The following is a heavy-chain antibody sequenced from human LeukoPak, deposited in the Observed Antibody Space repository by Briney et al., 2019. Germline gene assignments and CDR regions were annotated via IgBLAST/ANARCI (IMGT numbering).Heavy chain of an antibody. CDR3: AKLKGRHLVVVTTTGRYFDY. J-gene: IGHJ4*02. CDR1: GFTFDDYA. Sequence: GGSLRLSCAASGFTFDDYAMHWVRQAPGKGLEWVSGISYNSDTIGYADSVKGRFTISRDNAKNTLYLQMNSLRAEDTAVYYCAKLKGRHLVVVTTTGRYFDYWGQGTLVTVSS. D-gene: IGHD2-21*02. CDR2: ISYNSDTI. V-gene: IGHV3-9*01.